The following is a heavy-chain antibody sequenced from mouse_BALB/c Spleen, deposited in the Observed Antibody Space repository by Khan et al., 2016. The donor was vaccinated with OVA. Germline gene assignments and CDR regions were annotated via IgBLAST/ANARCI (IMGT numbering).Heavy chain of an antibody. D-gene: IGHD2-4*01. V-gene: IGHV2-6*02. CDR1: GFSLTSYG. CDR2: IWSDGKT. CDR3: ARKTHMITTVMDY. Sequence: VELEESGPGLVAPSQSLSITCTVSGFSLTSYGVHWVRQPPGKGLEWLVVIWSDGKTTYHSTLKSRLSISKDNSKSQVFLKMNSLQTDDTAMYYCARKTHMITTVMDYWGQGTSVTVSS. J-gene: IGHJ4*01.